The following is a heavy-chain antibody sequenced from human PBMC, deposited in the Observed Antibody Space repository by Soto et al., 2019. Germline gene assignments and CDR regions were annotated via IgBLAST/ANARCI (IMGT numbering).Heavy chain of an antibody. CDR3: TRLINYYDVPGFDY. J-gene: IGHJ4*02. D-gene: IGHD3-22*01. V-gene: IGHV4-4*02. CDR1: GDSISSSSW. CDR2: IYRSGST. Sequence: QVQLQESGPGLVKPSGTLSLACAVSGDSISSSSWWTWVRQSPGRGLEWIGEIYRSGSTKYNPSLASHVTISVVKSKNRLYLRLSSVAAADTAVYYGTRLINYYDVPGFDYWGRGTVVTVSS.